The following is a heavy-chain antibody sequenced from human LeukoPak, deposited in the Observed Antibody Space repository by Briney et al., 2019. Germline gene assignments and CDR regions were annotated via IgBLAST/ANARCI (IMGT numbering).Heavy chain of an antibody. J-gene: IGHJ4*02. CDR1: GFTFSSYA. CDR3: ARGTTENTAMVRLFDY. CDR2: ISSSSSYI. D-gene: IGHD5-18*01. V-gene: IGHV3-21*01. Sequence: KPGGSLRLSRAASGFTFSSYAMSWVRQAPGKGLEWVSSISSSSSYIYYADSVKGRFTISRDNAKNSLYLQMNSLRAEDTAVYYCARGTTENTAMVRLFDYWGQGTLVTVSS.